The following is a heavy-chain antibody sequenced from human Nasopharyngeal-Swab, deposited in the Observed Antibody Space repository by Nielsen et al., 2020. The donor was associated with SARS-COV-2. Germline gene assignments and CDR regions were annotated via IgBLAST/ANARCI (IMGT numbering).Heavy chain of an antibody. J-gene: IGHJ3*02. V-gene: IGHV4-59*13. CDR1: GGSISSYY. CDR2: IYYSGST. D-gene: IGHD6-19*01. Sequence: GSLRLSCTVSGGSISSYYWSWIRQSPGKGLEWIGYIYYSGSTNYNPSLKGRVTISVDTSKNQFSLKLSSVTAADTAVYYCARDGGQWAFDIWGQGTMVTVSS. CDR3: ARDGGQWAFDI.